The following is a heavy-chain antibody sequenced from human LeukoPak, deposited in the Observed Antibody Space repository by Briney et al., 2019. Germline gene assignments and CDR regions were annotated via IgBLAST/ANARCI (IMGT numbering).Heavy chain of an antibody. V-gene: IGHV3-48*01. J-gene: IGHJ4*02. Sequence: PGGSLRLSCVASGFTFSNSGMNWVRQAPGKGLEWVSYISSSSSTIHYADSVKGRFSISRDNAKNSPYLQMNSLRADDTAVYYCARSPVKDYWGQGTLVTVSS. CDR3: ARSPVKDY. CDR1: GFTFSNSG. D-gene: IGHD3-10*01. CDR2: ISSSSSTI.